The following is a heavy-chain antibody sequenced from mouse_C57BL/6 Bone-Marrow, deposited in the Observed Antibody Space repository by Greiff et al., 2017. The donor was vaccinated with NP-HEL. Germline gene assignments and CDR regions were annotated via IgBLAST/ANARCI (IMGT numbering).Heavy chain of an antibody. Sequence: QVQLQQSGAELMKPGASVKLSCKATGYTFTGYWIEWVKQRPGHGLEWIGEILPGSGSTNYIEKFKGKATFTADTSSNTAYMQLSSLTTEDSAIYYCARLGSNYAWFAYWGQGTLVTVSA. CDR2: ILPGSGST. D-gene: IGHD2-5*01. CDR3: ARLGSNYAWFAY. V-gene: IGHV1-9*01. CDR1: GYTFTGYW. J-gene: IGHJ3*01.